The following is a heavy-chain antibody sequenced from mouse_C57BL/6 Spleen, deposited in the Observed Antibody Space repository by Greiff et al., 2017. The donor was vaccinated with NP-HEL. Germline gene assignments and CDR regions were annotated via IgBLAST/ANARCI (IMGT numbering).Heavy chain of an antibody. CDR2: IYPSDSET. V-gene: IGHV1-61*01. Sequence: QVQLQQPGAELVRPGSSVKLSCKASGYTFTSYWMDWVKQRPGQGLEWIGNIYPSDSETHYNQKFKDKATLTVDKSSSTAYMQLSSLTSEDSAVYYCARLSTVVATKRAYWGQGTLVTVSA. D-gene: IGHD1-1*01. CDR1: GYTFTSYW. CDR3: ARLSTVVATKRAY. J-gene: IGHJ3*01.